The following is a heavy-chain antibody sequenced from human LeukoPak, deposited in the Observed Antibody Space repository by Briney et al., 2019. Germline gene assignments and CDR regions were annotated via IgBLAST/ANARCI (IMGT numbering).Heavy chain of an antibody. CDR2: INPNSGDT. J-gene: IGHJ4*02. D-gene: IGHD2-8*01. CDR1: GYTFTGYY. V-gene: IGHV1-2*06. Sequence: GASVKVFCKASGYTFTGYYMQLVRQAPGQGLEWMGRINPNSGDTSFAPKFQGRVTLTRDTSISTAYMELSRLIHDDTAVYYCAKARVSGSASSDYWGQGTLVTVSS. CDR3: AKARVSGSASSDY.